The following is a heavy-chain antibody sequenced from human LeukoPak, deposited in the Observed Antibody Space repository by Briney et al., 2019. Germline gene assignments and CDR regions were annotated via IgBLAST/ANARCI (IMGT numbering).Heavy chain of an antibody. V-gene: IGHV1-46*01. CDR1: GYTFTSYY. J-gene: IGHJ4*02. D-gene: IGHD6-13*01. CDR2: INPSSGST. Sequence: ASVKVSCKASGYTFTSYYMHWVRPAPGQGLEWMGIINPSSGSTSYAQKFQGRVTMTRDTSTSTVYMELSSLRSEDTAVYYCARDFISSWNGDYFDYWGQGTLVTVSS. CDR3: ARDFISSWNGDYFDY.